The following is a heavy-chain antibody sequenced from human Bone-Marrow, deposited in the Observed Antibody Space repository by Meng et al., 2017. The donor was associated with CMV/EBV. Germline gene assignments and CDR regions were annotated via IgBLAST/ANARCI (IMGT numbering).Heavy chain of an antibody. CDR2: IIPIFGTA. CDR1: GGTFSSYA. Sequence: SVKVSCKASGGTFSSYAISWVRQAPGQGLEWMGGIIPIFGTANYAQKFQGRVTITTDESTSTAYMELSSLRSEDTAVYYCARGGEEVRFLEWLPNYYYYGMDVWGQGTTVTVSS. V-gene: IGHV1-69*05. CDR3: ARGGEEVRFLEWLPNYYYYGMDV. J-gene: IGHJ6*02. D-gene: IGHD3-3*01.